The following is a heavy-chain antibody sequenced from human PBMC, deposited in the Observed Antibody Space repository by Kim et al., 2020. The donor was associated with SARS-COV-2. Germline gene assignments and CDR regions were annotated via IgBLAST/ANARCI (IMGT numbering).Heavy chain of an antibody. CDR1: GDTFIGYG. V-gene: IGHV1-69*13. CDR2: IIPSLGTT. J-gene: IGHJ6*02. Sequence: PSVKVSCKASGDTFIGYGISWVRQAPGQGLEWMGGIIPSLGTTKSAQRFQGRVTITADESTSTVYMELSSLRSEDTAVYYCASPSGSGRRNVDRVYYYYYSLDVWGQGTTVTVSS. CDR3: ASPSGSGRRNVDRVYYYYYSLDV. D-gene: IGHD3-10*01.